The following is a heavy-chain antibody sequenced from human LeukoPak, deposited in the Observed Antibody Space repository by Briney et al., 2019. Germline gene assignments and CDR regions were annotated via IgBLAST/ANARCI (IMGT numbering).Heavy chain of an antibody. CDR1: GFTFSRSW. D-gene: IGHD1-26*01. Sequence: PGGFLRLSCVASGFTFSRSWIHWVRQVPGKGLVWVSRINTDGTTTTYADSVKGRFTISRDNAKNTGYLQMSSLRADDSALYYCVRALGADDFWGQGTLVTVSS. CDR2: INTDGTTT. J-gene: IGHJ4*02. V-gene: IGHV3-74*03. CDR3: VRALGADDF.